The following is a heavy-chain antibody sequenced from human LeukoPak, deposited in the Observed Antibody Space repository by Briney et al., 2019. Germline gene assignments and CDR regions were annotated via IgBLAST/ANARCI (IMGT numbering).Heavy chain of an antibody. CDR1: GFTFSSYA. CDR2: ISGSGGNT. Sequence: GSLRLSCAASGFTFSSYAMSWVRQAPGKGLEWVSAISGSGGNTYYADSVKGRFTISRDNSKNTLYLQMNSLRAEDTAVYYCAKVGYSGSTPGYFDYWGQGTLVTVSS. J-gene: IGHJ4*02. CDR3: AKVGYSGSTPGYFDY. D-gene: IGHD5-12*01. V-gene: IGHV3-23*01.